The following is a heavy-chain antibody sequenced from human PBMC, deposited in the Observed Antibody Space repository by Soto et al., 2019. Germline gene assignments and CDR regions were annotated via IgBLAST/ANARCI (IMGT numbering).Heavy chain of an antibody. D-gene: IGHD3-9*01. CDR3: AHKGPEDWPLDY. V-gene: IGHV2-5*02. J-gene: IGHJ4*02. CDR1: GFSLSTSGVG. CDR2: IYWDDSK. Sequence: QITLKESGPPLVRPTQTLTLTCAFSGFSLSTSGVGVGWIRQPPGKALEWLAVIYWDDSKHYSPSLRSRLTITKDTSKNQVVLTMTTMDPMDKGTYYCAHKGPEDWPLDYWGQGTLVTVSS.